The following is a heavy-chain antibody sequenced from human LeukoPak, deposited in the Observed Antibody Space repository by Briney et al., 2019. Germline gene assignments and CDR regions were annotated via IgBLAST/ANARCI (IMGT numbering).Heavy chain of an antibody. J-gene: IGHJ4*02. CDR2: MNPNSGNT. CDR1: GYTFTSYD. Sequence: ASVKVSCKASGYTFTSYDINWVRQATGQGLEWMGWMNPNSGNTGYAQKFQGRVTMTRNTSISTAYMELSSLRSEDTAVYYCAQNIGAVAGSSYWGQGTLVTVSS. CDR3: AQNIGAVAGSSY. D-gene: IGHD6-19*01. V-gene: IGHV1-8*01.